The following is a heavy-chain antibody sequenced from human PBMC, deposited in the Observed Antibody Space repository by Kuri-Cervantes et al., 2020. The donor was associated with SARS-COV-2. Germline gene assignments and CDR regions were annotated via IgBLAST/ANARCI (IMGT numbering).Heavy chain of an antibody. J-gene: IGHJ5*02. CDR3: ARNWVSSHTNNWFDP. V-gene: IGHV3-30*02. D-gene: IGHD7-27*01. CDR2: IRYDGSNK. CDR1: GFTFSSYG. Sequence: GESLKISCAASGFTFSSYGMHWVRQAPGKGLEWVAFIRYDGSNKYYADSVKGRFTISRDNSKNTLYLQMNSLRAEDTAVYYCARNWVSSHTNNWFDPWGQGTLVTVSS.